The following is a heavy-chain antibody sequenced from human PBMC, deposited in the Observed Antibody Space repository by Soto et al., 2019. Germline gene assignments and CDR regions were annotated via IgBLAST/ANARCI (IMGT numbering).Heavy chain of an antibody. CDR1: GCSISSGGYY. CDR3: ARDSSYYYDSSGYSFFDL. V-gene: IGHV4-31*03. Sequence: QVQLQESGPGLVKPSQTLSLTCTVSGCSISSGGYYWSWIRQQPRKGLEWIVYIYYSGSTYYNPSLKSRVTISVDTSKNQFSLKLSSVTAADTAVYYCARDSSYYYDSSGYSFFDLWGRGTLVTVSS. CDR2: IYYSGST. J-gene: IGHJ2*01. D-gene: IGHD3-22*01.